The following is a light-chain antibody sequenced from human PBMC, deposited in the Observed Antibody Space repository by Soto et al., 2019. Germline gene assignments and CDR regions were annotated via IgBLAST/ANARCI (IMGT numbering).Light chain of an antibody. J-gene: IGLJ2*01. CDR3: QTWGSGIVV. CDR2: LNSDGSH. CDR1: SGHSNYA. V-gene: IGLV4-69*01. Sequence: QPVLTQSPSASAPLGASVKLTCTLSSGHSNYAIAWHQQQSEKGPRYLMKLNSDGSHNKGDGIPDRFSGSSSGAERYLTISSLQSEDEADYYCQTWGSGIVVFGGGTKLTVL.